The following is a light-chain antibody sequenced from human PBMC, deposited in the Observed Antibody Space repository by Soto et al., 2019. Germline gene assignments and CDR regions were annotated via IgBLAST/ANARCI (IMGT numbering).Light chain of an antibody. J-gene: IGLJ3*02. CDR1: SSDVGGYNF. CDR3: SSFGGGNKVL. Sequence: QSALTQPPSASGSPGQSVTISCTGTSSDVGGYNFVSWYQQHPGKVPKTMIYEVSKRPSGVPDRFSGSKSGNTASLTVSGLQAEDEADYYCSSFGGGNKVLFGGGTQLTVL. CDR2: EVS. V-gene: IGLV2-8*01.